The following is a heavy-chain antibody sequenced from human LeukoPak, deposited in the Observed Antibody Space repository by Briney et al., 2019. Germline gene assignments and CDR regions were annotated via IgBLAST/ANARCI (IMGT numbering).Heavy chain of an antibody. D-gene: IGHD3-3*01. CDR2: ISSSSSYI. J-gene: IGHJ4*02. CDR3: ARDEGYYDFWSGIISYFDY. V-gene: IGHV3-21*01. Sequence: GGSLRLSCAASGFIFSSYSMNWVRQAPGKGLEWVSSISSSSSYIYYADSVKGRFTISRDNAKNSLYLQMNSLRAEDTAVYYCARDEGYYDFWSGIISYFDYWGQGTLVTVSS. CDR1: GFIFSSYS.